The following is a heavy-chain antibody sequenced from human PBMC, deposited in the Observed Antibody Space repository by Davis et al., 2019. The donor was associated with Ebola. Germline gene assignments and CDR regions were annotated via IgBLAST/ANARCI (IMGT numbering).Heavy chain of an antibody. CDR2: ISSGGTAP. D-gene: IGHD2-8*02. V-gene: IGHV3-23*01. CDR1: EFTFSNYG. Sequence: GESLKISCVASEFTFSNYGMTWVRQAPGKGLEWVSSISSGGTAPYYADSVKGRFTISRDNSKNTLSLQMHSLRADDTAIYYCAKSFLHTGPHMSEFRGVDYWGQGTVVTVSP. CDR3: AKSFLHTGPHMSEFRGVDY. J-gene: IGHJ4*02.